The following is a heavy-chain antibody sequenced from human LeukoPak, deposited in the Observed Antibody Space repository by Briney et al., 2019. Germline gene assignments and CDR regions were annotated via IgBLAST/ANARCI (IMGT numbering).Heavy chain of an antibody. CDR2: ISGSGGST. CDR1: GYTFSAYA. J-gene: IGHJ4*02. D-gene: IGHD3-10*01. Sequence: PGGSLRLSCEASGYTFSAYAMTWVRQAPGKGLEWVSDISGSGGSTHYADSVKGRFTISRDNSENTLYLQMNSLRAEDTAVYFCARAVGPYDYWGQGTLVTVSS. CDR3: ARAVGPYDY. V-gene: IGHV3-23*01.